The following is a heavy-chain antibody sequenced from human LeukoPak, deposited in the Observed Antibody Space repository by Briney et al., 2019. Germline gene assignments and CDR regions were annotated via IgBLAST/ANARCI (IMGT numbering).Heavy chain of an antibody. J-gene: IGHJ4*02. CDR1: GGSISSSSYY. Sequence: SETLSLTCTVSGGSISSSSYYWGWIRQPPGKGLEWIGSIYYSGSTYYNPSLKSRVTISVDTSKNQFSLKLSSVTAADTAVYYCARSHYVVVPAAIPRVDCWGQGTLVTVSS. D-gene: IGHD2-2*02. CDR2: IYYSGST. CDR3: ARSHYVVVPAAIPRVDC. V-gene: IGHV4-39*01.